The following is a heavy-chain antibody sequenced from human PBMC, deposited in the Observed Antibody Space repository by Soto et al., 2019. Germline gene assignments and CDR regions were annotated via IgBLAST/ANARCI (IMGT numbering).Heavy chain of an antibody. Sequence: PGGSLRLSCAASGFTFSSYAMSWVRQAPGKGLEWVSAISGSGGSTYYADSVKGRFTISRDNSKNTLYLQMNSLRAEDTAVYYCAKDRLVVVAANTWFXPWGQGTLVTVSS. CDR1: GFTFSSYA. CDR3: AKDRLVVVAANTWFXP. V-gene: IGHV3-23*01. D-gene: IGHD2-15*01. J-gene: IGHJ5*02. CDR2: ISGSGGST.